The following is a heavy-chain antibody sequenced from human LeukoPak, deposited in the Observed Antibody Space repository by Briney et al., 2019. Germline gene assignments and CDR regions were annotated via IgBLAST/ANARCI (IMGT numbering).Heavy chain of an antibody. J-gene: IGHJ6*02. CDR1: GFTFSSYS. CDR2: ISSSSSTI. D-gene: IGHD2-8*01. CDR3: ARDRADIVLMVYAKDVRQPGYYGMDV. Sequence: GGSLRLSCAASGFTFSSYSMNWVRQAPGKGLEWVSYISSSSSTIYYADSVKGRFTISRDNAKNSLYLQMNSLRAEDTAVYYCARDRADIVLMVYAKDVRQPGYYGMDVWGQGTTVTVSS. V-gene: IGHV3-48*01.